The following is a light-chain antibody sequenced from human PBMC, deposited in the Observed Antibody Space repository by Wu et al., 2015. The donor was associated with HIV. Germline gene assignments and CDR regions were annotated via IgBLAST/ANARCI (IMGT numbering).Light chain of an antibody. CDR1: QDIRSY. J-gene: IGKJ5*01. CDR3: QQLSTYPRT. Sequence: IQLTQSPSSLSASVGDRVTITCRASQDIRSYLAWYQQKPGKAPNLLIYGASTLQSGVPSRFSGSGSETDFTLTISSLQPEDFATYYCQQLSTYPRTFGQGTRLDIK. V-gene: IGKV1-9*01. CDR2: GAS.